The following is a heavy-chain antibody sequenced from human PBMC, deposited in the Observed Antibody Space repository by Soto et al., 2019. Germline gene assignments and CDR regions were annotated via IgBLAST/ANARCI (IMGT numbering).Heavy chain of an antibody. CDR1: GFTFSSYG. Sequence: QVQLVESGGGVVQPGTSLRLSCAASGFTFSSYGMHWVRQAPGKGLEWVAVIWYDGSIKSYADSVKGRLTISRDNSRNRLYLQMNSLRDEDTAVYFCAKDNSGWARDAFDIWGQGTMVTVSS. J-gene: IGHJ3*02. D-gene: IGHD6-19*01. CDR2: IWYDGSIK. V-gene: IGHV3-33*06. CDR3: AKDNSGWARDAFDI.